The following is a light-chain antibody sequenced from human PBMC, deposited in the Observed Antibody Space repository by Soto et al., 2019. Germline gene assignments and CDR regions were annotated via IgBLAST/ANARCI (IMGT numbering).Light chain of an antibody. CDR1: QDIRND. V-gene: IGKV1-39*01. J-gene: IGKJ5*01. CDR3: QQSYSTPPIT. Sequence: DIQMTQSPSSLSASVGDTVTITCRASQDIRNDLGWFQQKPGKAPKRLIYAASSLQSGVPSRFSGSGSGTDFTLTISSLQPEDFATYYCQQSYSTPPITFGQGTRLEIK. CDR2: AAS.